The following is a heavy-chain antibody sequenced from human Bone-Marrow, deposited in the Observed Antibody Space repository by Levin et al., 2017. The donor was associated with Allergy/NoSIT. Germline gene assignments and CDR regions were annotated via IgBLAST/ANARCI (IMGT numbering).Heavy chain of an antibody. CDR3: AREGYSSPYYYYGMDV. V-gene: IGHV4-38-2*02. CDR2: IYHSGST. D-gene: IGHD6-13*01. Sequence: SETLSLTCAVSGSSISSGYYWGWIRQPPGKGLEWIGSIYHSGSTYYNPSLKSRVTISVDTSKNQFSLKLSSVTAADTAVYYCAREGYSSPYYYYGMDVWGQGTTVTVSS. CDR1: GSSISSGYY. J-gene: IGHJ6*02.